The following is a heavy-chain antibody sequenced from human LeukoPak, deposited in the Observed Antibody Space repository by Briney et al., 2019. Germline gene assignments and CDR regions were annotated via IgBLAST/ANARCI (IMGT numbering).Heavy chain of an antibody. D-gene: IGHD5-18*01. J-gene: IGHJ4*02. CDR3: ARAQYSYGTQRYHRYYFDY. CDR2: MNPNSGNT. CDR1: GYTFTSYD. V-gene: IGHV1-8*03. Sequence: ASVKVSCKASGYTFTSYDINWVRQATGQGLEWMGWMNPNSGNTGYAQKFQGRVTITRNTSISTAYMELSSLRSEDTAVYYCARAQYSYGTQRYHRYYFDYWGQGTLVTVSS.